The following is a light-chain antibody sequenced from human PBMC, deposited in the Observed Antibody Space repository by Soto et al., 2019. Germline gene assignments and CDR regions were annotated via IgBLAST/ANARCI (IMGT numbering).Light chain of an antibody. V-gene: IGKV3-20*01. J-gene: IGKJ1*01. CDR3: QQYGDSPRT. CDR2: GAS. CDR1: QSVGSIY. Sequence: EVVLTQSPGTLSLSPGERATLSCRASQSVGSIYLAWYQQKPGQAPRLLIYGASSRATGIPDRFTGSGSETDFTLTISRLEPEDFAVYYCQQYGDSPRTFGQGTTVEIK.